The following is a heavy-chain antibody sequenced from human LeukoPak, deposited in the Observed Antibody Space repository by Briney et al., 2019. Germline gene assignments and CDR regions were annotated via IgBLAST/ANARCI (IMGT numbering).Heavy chain of an antibody. CDR1: GGSISGYY. CDR2: IYHSGST. V-gene: IGHV4-59*08. Sequence: SETLSLTCTVSGGSISGYYWSWIRQPPGKGLEWIGYIYHSGSTNYNPSLKSRVTISVDTSKNQFSLKLTSVTAADTAVYYCARRVSRYNYYAMDVWGQGTTVTVSS. J-gene: IGHJ6*02. CDR3: ARRVSRYNYYAMDV. D-gene: IGHD2-21*02.